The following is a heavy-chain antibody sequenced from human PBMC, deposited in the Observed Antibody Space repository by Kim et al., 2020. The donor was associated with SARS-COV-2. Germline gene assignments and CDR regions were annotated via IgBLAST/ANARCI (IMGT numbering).Heavy chain of an antibody. CDR1: GFTFSSYG. D-gene: IGHD6-6*01. J-gene: IGHJ3*02. V-gene: IGHV3-30*18. CDR3: AKVRIAARPSSAFDI. CDR2: ISYDGSNK. Sequence: GGSLRLSCAASGFTFSSYGMHWVRQAPGKGLEWVAVISYDGSNKYYADSVKGRFTISRDNSKNTLYLQMNSLRAEDTAVYYCAKVRIAARPSSAFDIWGQGTMVTVSS.